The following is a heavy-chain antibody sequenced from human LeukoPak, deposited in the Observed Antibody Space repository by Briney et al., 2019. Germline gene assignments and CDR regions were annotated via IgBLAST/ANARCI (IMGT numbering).Heavy chain of an antibody. CDR2: INPNSGGT. V-gene: IGHV1-2*02. CDR3: ARVPPDYGGVDC. CDR1: GYTFTGYY. Sequence: ASVKVSCKASGYTFTGYYMHWVRQAPGQGLEWMGWINPNSGGTNYAQKFQGRVTMTRDTSISTAYMELSRLRSDDTAVYYCARVPPDYGGVDCWGQGTLVTVSS. D-gene: IGHD4-17*01. J-gene: IGHJ4*02.